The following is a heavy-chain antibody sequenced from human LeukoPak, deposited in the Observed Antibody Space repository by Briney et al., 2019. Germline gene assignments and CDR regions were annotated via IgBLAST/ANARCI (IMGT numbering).Heavy chain of an antibody. CDR3: ASYSCSSTSCYTFGYYYYYMDV. CDR2: ISYDGTTE. V-gene: IGHV3-30*03. CDR1: GFTCNSYA. J-gene: IGHJ6*03. Sequence: PGGSLRLSCAASGFTCNSYAIHWVRQAPGKGLEWVAVISYDGTTEFYGDSVKGRFTISRDNVKKMVFLQMNSLRGEDTAVYYCASYSCSSTSCYTFGYYYYYMDVWGKGTTVTVSS. D-gene: IGHD2-2*02.